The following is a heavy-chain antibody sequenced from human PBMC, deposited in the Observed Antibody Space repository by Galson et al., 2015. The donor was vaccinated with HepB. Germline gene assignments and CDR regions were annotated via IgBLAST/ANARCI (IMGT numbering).Heavy chain of an antibody. V-gene: IGHV3-30*18. Sequence: SLRLSCAASGFTFSSYGMHWVRQAPGKGLEWVAVISYDGSNKYYADSVKGRFTISRDNSKNTLYLQMNSLRAEDTAVYYCANGEVVVVVPAATGDAFDIWGQGTMVTVSS. J-gene: IGHJ3*02. CDR2: ISYDGSNK. CDR1: GFTFSSYG. CDR3: ANGEVVVVVPAATGDAFDI. D-gene: IGHD2-2*01.